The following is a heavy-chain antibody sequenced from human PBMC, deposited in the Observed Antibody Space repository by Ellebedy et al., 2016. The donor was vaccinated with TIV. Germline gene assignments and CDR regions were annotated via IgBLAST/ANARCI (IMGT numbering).Heavy chain of an antibody. Sequence: GESLKISCAASGFTVSNNYMRWVRQAPGKGLEWVSLIYSGGNTYYADSVRGRFNISRDKSKNTLHLQMNSLRAENTAVYNGARGGTFGGYWGRGTLVTVSS. V-gene: IGHV3-66*01. CDR1: GFTVSNNY. D-gene: IGHD2/OR15-2a*01. CDR2: IYSGGNT. J-gene: IGHJ4*02. CDR3: ARGGTFGGY.